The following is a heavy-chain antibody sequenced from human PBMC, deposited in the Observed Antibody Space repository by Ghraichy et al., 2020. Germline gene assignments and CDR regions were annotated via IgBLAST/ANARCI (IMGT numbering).Heavy chain of an antibody. V-gene: IGHV3-74*01. J-gene: IGHJ4*02. CDR2: INSDGSST. Sequence: LSLTCAASGFTFSSYWMHWVRQAPGKGLVWVSRINSDGSSTSYADSVKGRFTISRDNAKNTLYLQMNRLRAEDTAVYYCVKGKTPSTVTPFDYWGQGTLVTVSS. CDR1: GFTFSSYW. D-gene: IGHD4-11*01. CDR3: VKGKTPSTVTPFDY.